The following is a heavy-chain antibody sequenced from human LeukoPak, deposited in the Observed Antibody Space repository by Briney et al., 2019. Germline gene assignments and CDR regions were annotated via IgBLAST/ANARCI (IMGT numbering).Heavy chain of an antibody. V-gene: IGHV3-74*01. D-gene: IGHD6-19*01. J-gene: IGHJ1*01. CDR1: GFSFSGHW. CDR2: ISPTGSTT. CDR3: ARVIAVAGNEYFQH. Sequence: GGSLRLSCTASGFSFSGHWMHWARQLPGKGLVWVSRISPTGSTTSYADSVKGRFTISRDNAKNSLYLQMNSLRAEDTAVYYCARVIAVAGNEYFQHWGQGTLVTVSS.